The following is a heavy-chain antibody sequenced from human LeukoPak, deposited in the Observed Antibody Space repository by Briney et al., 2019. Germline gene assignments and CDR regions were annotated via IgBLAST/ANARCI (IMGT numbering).Heavy chain of an antibody. J-gene: IGHJ1*01. CDR3: ARENAEYFQH. V-gene: IGHV1-18*01. CDR1: GYTFTSYG. CDR2: ISAYNGDT. Sequence: ASVKVSCKASGYTFTSYGFSWVRQAPGQGLEWMGWISAYNGDTKYALNLQGRVTMTTDTSTSTAYMELRSLRSDDTAVYYCARENAEYFQHWGQGTLVTVSS.